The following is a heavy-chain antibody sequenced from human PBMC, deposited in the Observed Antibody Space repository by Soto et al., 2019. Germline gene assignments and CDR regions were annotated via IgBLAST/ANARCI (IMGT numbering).Heavy chain of an antibody. D-gene: IGHD3-10*01. Sequence: LRLSCAASAFTVTTNYMTWVRQAPGKGLEWVSVIYRSGATYYPDSVRGRFTASRDYSHNTLYLQMDSLRVEDTAVYYCARDSGMIRGSYGVDVWGPGTTVTVSS. J-gene: IGHJ6*02. CDR2: IYRSGAT. CDR1: AFTVTTNY. CDR3: ARDSGMIRGSYGVDV. V-gene: IGHV3-53*01.